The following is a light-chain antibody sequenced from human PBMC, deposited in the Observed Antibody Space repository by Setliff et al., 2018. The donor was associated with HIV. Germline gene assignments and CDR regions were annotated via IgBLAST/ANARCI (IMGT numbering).Light chain of an antibody. CDR3: CSYADNFNYV. V-gene: IGLV2-11*01. J-gene: IGLJ1*01. Sequence: QSALTQPRSVSGSPGQSVTISCTGSSSDVGGYNYVSWYQQHPGKAPKVMIYDVSKRPSGVPDRFSGSKSDNTASLTISGLQAEDEAGYYCCSYADNFNYVFGGGTKVTVL. CDR2: DVS. CDR1: SSDVGGYNY.